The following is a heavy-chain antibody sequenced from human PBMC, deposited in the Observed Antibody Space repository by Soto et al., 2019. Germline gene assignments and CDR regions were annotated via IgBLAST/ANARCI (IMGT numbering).Heavy chain of an antibody. CDR1: GFTFSSYG. V-gene: IGHV3-33*01. CDR3: ARVGSSWCFDY. J-gene: IGHJ4*02. CDR2: IWYDGSNK. Sequence: QVQLVESGGGVVQPGRSLRLSCAASGFTFSSYGMHWARQAPGKGLEWVAVIWYDGSNKYYADSVKGRFTISRDNSKNTLYLQMNSLRAEDTAVYYCARVGSSWCFDYWGQGTLVTVSS. D-gene: IGHD6-13*01.